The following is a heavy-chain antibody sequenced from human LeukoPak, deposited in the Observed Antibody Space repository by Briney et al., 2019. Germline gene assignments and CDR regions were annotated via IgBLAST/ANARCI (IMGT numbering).Heavy chain of an antibody. CDR2: INHSGST. Sequence: SETLSLTCAVYGGSFSGYYWSWIRQPPGKGLEWIGEINHSGSTNYNPSLKSRVTISVDTSKNQFSLKLSSVTAADTAVYYCARGRGYSSSWQLWGQGTLVTVSS. CDR1: GGSFSGYY. J-gene: IGHJ4*02. D-gene: IGHD6-13*01. CDR3: ARGRGYSSSWQL. V-gene: IGHV4-34*01.